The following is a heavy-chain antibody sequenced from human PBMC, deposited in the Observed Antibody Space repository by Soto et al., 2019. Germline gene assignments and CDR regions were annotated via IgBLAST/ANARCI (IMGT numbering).Heavy chain of an antibody. V-gene: IGHV3-30*18. J-gene: IGHJ4*02. D-gene: IGHD3-22*01. CDR1: GFTFSTYG. CDR2: ISYDGGSK. Sequence: QVQLVESGGGVVQPGKSLRLSCAASGFTFSTYGIHWVRQAPGKGLEWVALISYDGGSKYYGDSVKGRFIISRDNSHNTVALQMNSLRADDRAVYFCAKEQLAMTVVVADYFDSWGQGTRVTVSS. CDR3: AKEQLAMTVVVADYFDS.